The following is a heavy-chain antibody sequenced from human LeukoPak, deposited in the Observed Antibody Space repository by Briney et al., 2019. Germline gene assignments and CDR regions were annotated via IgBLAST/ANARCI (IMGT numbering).Heavy chain of an antibody. Sequence: SETLSLTCAVYVGSFSGYYWRWIRQPPGKGLEWIGEINHSGSTNYNPSLKSRVTISVDTSKNQFSLKLSSVTAADTAVYYCARLTYYDISLDVTTGYYFDYWGQGTLVTVSS. CDR2: INHSGST. CDR3: ARLTYYDISLDVTTGYYFDY. V-gene: IGHV4-34*01. J-gene: IGHJ4*02. D-gene: IGHD3-9*01. CDR1: VGSFSGYY.